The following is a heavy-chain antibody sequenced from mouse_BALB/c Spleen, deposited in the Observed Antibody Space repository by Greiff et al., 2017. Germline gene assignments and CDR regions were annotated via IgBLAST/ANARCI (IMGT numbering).Heavy chain of an antibody. CDR1: GFSLTSYD. V-gene: IGHV2-9-2*01. D-gene: IGHD1-1*01. CDR3: VRDPHYYGSSYWYFDV. J-gene: IGHJ1*01. Sequence: QVQLQQSGPGLVAPSQSLSITCTVSGFSLTSYDISWIRQPPGKGLEWLGVIWTGGGTNYNSAFMSRLSISKDNSKSQVFLKMNSLQTDDTAIYYCVRDPHYYGSSYWYFDVWGAGTTVTVSS. CDR2: IWTGGGT.